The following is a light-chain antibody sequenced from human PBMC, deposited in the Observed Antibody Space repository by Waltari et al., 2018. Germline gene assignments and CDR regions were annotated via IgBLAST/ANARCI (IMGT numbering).Light chain of an antibody. V-gene: IGLV2-14*03. Sequence: QSALTQPASVSGSPGQSITISCTGPSSDIGASNFVSWYQKHPGKAPKVMIYDVNNRPSGVSSRFSGSKSGNTASLTISGLQAEDEADYYCSSYTTGSTRYVFGSGTKVTVL. CDR1: SSDIGASNF. J-gene: IGLJ1*01. CDR3: SSYTTGSTRYV. CDR2: DVN.